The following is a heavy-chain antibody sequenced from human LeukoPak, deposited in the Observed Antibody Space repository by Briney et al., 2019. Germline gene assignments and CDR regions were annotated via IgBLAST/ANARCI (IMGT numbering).Heavy chain of an antibody. J-gene: IGHJ4*02. D-gene: IGHD5-18*01. Sequence: SQTLSLTXTVSGGSISSGDYYWSWIRQPPGQGLEWIGYIYYSGSTYYNPSLKSRVTISVDTSKNQFSLKLSSVTAADTAVYYCARKDTAMVSDDYWGQGTLVTVSS. CDR2: IYYSGST. V-gene: IGHV4-30-4*08. CDR3: ARKDTAMVSDDY. CDR1: GGSISSGDYY.